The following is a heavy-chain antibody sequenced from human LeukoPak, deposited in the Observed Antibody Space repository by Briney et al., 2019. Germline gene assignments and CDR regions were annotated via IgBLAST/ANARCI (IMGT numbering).Heavy chain of an antibody. CDR1: GASISTYN. J-gene: IGHJ2*01. Sequence: SETLSLACTVSGASISTYNWSWIRQPAGKGLEWIGRMYNTGSTNYNPSLKSRVNMSVDTSKNQLSLRLSSVTAADTAVYYCARDNGGDYWYSDIWGRGTLVTVSS. D-gene: IGHD2-21*01. V-gene: IGHV4-4*07. CDR2: MYNTGST. CDR3: ARDNGGDYWYSDI.